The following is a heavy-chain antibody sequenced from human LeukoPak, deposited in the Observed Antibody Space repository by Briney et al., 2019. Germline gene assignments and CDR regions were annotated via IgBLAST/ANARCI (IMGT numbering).Heavy chain of an antibody. D-gene: IGHD3-10*01. CDR1: GGSISSYY. V-gene: IGHV4-4*07. CDR3: ARGPPMVRGVIITRRAFDI. Sequence: SETLSLTCTVSGGSISSYYWSWIRQPAGKGLEWIGRIYTSGSTNYNPSLKSRVTMSVDTSKNQFSLKLSSVTAADTAVYYCARGPPMVRGVIITRRAFDIWGQGTMVTVSS. J-gene: IGHJ3*02. CDR2: IYTSGST.